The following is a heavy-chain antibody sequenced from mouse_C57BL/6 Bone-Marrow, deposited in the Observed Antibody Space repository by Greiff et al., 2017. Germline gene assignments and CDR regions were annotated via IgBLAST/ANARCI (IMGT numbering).Heavy chain of an antibody. CDR3: ARSPYDDYAMDY. D-gene: IGHD2-12*01. CDR2: IYPGDGDT. CDR1: GYAFSSYW. J-gene: IGHJ4*01. Sequence: VQLMESGAELVKPGASVKISCKASGYAFSSYWMNWVKQRPGKGLEWIGQIYPGDGDTNYNGKFKGKATLTADKSSSTAYMQLSSLTSEDSAVYFCARSPYDDYAMDYWGQGTSVTVSS. V-gene: IGHV1-80*01.